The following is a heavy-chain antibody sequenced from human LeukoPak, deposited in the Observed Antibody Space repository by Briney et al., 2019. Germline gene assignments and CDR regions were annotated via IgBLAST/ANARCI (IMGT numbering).Heavy chain of an antibody. CDR3: AREGYYGSGSYSQFDY. CDR2: IYYSGST. J-gene: IGHJ4*02. D-gene: IGHD3-10*01. V-gene: IGHV4-39*07. CDR1: GGSISSSSYY. Sequence: SETLSLTCTVSGGSISSSSYYWGWIRQPPGKGLEWIGSIYYSGSTYYNPSLKSRVTISVDTSKNQFSLKLSSVTAADTAVYYCAREGYYGSGSYSQFDYWGQGTLVTVSS.